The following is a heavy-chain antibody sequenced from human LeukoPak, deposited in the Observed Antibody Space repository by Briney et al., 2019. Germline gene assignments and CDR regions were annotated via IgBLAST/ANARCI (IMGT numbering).Heavy chain of an antibody. CDR3: VKGRYYDFWSGYSLFDY. CDR2: LSGSGGST. J-gene: IGHJ4*02. V-gene: IGHV3-23*01. CDR1: GFTFSYYA. Sequence: GSLRLSCAACGFTFSYYAMTWVRQAPGKGLEWVSGLSGSGGSTYYADSVKGRFTISRDNSKNTLYLQMNSLRAEDTAVYYCVKGRYYDFWSGYSLFDYWGQGTLVTVSS. D-gene: IGHD3-3*01.